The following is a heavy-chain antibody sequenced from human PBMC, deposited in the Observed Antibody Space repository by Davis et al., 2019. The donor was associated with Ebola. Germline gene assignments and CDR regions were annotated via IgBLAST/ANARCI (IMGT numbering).Heavy chain of an antibody. CDR3: ARTSIVGTTTTASDI. D-gene: IGHD1-26*01. CDR2: ISAYNDYT. V-gene: IGHV1-18*04. J-gene: IGHJ3*02. Sequence: ASVKVSCKASGYTLTRYGISWVRQAPGQGLEWMGWISAYNDYTNYAQKLQGRLTMTTDTSANTAYMELRSLRPDDTAVYYCARTSIVGTTTTASDIWGQGTLVTVSS. CDR1: GYTLTRYG.